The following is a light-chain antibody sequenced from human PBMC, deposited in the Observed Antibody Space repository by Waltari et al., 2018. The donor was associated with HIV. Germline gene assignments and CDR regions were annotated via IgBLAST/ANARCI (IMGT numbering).Light chain of an antibody. CDR3: QQRHNWPPLT. V-gene: IGKV3-11*01. CDR2: DST. CDR1: QSVSSY. J-gene: IGKJ4*01. Sequence: EIVLTQSPATLSLSPGERATLSCRASQSVSSYLAWYQQKPGQAPRLLIYDSTHRATGIPARFSGSGSPTDFTLTISSLEPEDFGVYYCQQRHNWPPLTFDGGTKVEIK.